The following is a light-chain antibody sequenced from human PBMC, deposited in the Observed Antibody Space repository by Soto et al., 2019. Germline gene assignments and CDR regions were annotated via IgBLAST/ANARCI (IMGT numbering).Light chain of an antibody. CDR2: GAS. CDR3: QKYNNWPRT. V-gene: IGKV3-15*01. Sequence: EIVMTQSPATLSVSPGERATLSCRASQSVSSNLAWYQQKPGQAPRLLIYGASTRATGIPARFSGSGSGTEFTITISSLQSEDFAVYYCQKYNNWPRTFGQGTKVQIQ. J-gene: IGKJ1*01. CDR1: QSVSSN.